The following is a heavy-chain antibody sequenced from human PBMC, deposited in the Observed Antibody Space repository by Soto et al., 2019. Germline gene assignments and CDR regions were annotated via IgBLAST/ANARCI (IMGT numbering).Heavy chain of an antibody. V-gene: IGHV3-53*04. CDR1: GFTVSSNY. J-gene: IGHJ3*02. CDR2: IYSGGST. Sequence: GGSLRLSCAASGFTVSSNYMSWVRQAPGKGLEWVSVIYSGGSTYYADSVKGRFTISRHNSKNTLYLQMNSLRAEDTAVYYCAREKSGRYCSSTSCSSGHAFDIWGQGTMVTVSS. D-gene: IGHD2-2*01. CDR3: AREKSGRYCSSTSCSSGHAFDI.